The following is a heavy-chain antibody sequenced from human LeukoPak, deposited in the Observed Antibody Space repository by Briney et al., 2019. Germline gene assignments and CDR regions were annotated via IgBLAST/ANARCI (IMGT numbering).Heavy chain of an antibody. Sequence: PGGSLRLSCAASGFTFSDYYMSWIRQAPGKGLEWVSYISSSGSTIYYADSVKGRFTISRDNAKNSLYLQMNSLRAEDTAVYYCARGQQLAPDYYPYCYMDVSGKGTTVTVSS. D-gene: IGHD6-6*01. CDR2: ISSSGSTI. CDR1: GFTFSDYY. J-gene: IGHJ6*03. V-gene: IGHV3-11*01. CDR3: ARGQQLAPDYYPYCYMDV.